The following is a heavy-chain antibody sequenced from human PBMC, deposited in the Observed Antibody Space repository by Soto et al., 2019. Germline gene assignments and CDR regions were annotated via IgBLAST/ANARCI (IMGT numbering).Heavy chain of an antibody. CDR2: ISANNGNT. Sequence: QVQLVQSGAEVKKPGTSVKVSCRASGYTFTTYTISWVRQAPGQGLEWMGWISANNGNTNYAQKLQGRVTVSADTSTSIAYMDLRSLISDDTAVYYCARGRDLGYWGQGTLVTVSS. D-gene: IGHD7-27*01. CDR1: GYTFTTYT. CDR3: ARGRDLGY. J-gene: IGHJ4*02. V-gene: IGHV1-18*01.